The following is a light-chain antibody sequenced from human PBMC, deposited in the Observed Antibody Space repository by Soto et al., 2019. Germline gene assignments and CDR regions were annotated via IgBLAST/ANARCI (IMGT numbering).Light chain of an antibody. J-gene: IGKJ3*01. CDR2: AAS. V-gene: IGKV1-9*01. Sequence: IQLTQSPSSLSASVGDRVTITCRASQGISSYLAWYQQKPGKAPKLLIYAASTLQSGVPSRFSGSGSGTDFTLTISSLQPEDFATYYGQQLNSYPPFTFGPGTKVDIK. CDR3: QQLNSYPPFT. CDR1: QGISSY.